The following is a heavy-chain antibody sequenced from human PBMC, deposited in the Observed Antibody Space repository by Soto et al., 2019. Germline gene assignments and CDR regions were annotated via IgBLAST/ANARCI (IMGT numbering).Heavy chain of an antibody. D-gene: IGHD3-22*01. J-gene: IGHJ6*02. CDR3: ARIRRYYYDISGYVYGMDV. CDR1: GYTFTSYG. Sequence: QVQLVQSGADVKNPGTSVNVSCKTSGYTFTSYGITWVRQAPGQGLEWMGWISDYNGNTNYAQKLLGRVTMTTDTSTSPAYMELRSLRSDDTAVYYCARIRRYYYDISGYVYGMDVWGQGTTVTVSS. V-gene: IGHV1-18*01. CDR2: ISDYNGNT.